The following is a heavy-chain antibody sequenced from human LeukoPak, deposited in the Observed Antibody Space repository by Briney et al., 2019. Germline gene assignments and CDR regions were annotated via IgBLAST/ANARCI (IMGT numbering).Heavy chain of an antibody. CDR3: ANQPVIAVADPWFDP. Sequence: GGSLRLSCAASGFTVSSKYLNWVRQAPGKGLVWVSVLYSGGSTYYADSVKGRFTISRDNSKNTLYLQMNSLRAEDTAVYYCANQPVIAVADPWFDPWGQGTLVTVSS. CDR2: LYSGGST. J-gene: IGHJ5*02. V-gene: IGHV3-66*01. CDR1: GFTVSSKY. D-gene: IGHD6-19*01.